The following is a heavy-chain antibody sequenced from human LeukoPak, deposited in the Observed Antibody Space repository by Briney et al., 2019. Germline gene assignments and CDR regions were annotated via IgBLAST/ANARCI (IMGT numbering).Heavy chain of an antibody. CDR2: ISGSGGST. J-gene: IGHJ4*02. V-gene: IGHV3-23*01. CDR1: GFTFSSYA. CDR3: AKDPDLFGPPDRDARSRDY. D-gene: IGHD1-14*01. Sequence: GGSLRLSCAASGFTFSSYAMSWVRRAPGKGLEWVSAISGSGGSTYYADSVKGRFTISRDNSKNTLYLQMNSLRAEDTAVYYCAKDPDLFGPPDRDARSRDYWGQGTLVTVSS.